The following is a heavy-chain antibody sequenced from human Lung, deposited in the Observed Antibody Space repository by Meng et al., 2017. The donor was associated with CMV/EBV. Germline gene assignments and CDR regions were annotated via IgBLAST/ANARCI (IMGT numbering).Heavy chain of an antibody. Sequence: GESLKISCAASGFTFSSHWMCWVRQAPGKGLEWVANIKADGSEKYYVDSVKGRFTVSRDNAKNSLYLQMNSLRAEDTAVYYCACNSGDCWGQGTVVTVSP. J-gene: IGHJ4*02. CDR2: IKADGSEK. D-gene: IGHD3-10*01. CDR3: ACNSGDC. CDR1: GFTFSSHW. V-gene: IGHV3-7*01.